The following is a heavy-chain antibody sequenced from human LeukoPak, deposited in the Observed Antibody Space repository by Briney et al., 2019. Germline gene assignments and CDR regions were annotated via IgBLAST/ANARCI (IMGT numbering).Heavy chain of an antibody. D-gene: IGHD1-26*01. CDR1: GFTFSAYA. J-gene: IGHJ4*02. CDR2: ISDSGSST. CDR3: AKKAVGTSTGGPFDY. Sequence: PGGSLRLSCAASGFTFSAYAMSWVRQAPGKWLEWVSAISDSGSSTYYADSVEGRFTISRDNSKNTLYLQMNSLKAEDMAVYYCAKKAVGTSTGGPFDYWGQGTLVIVSS. V-gene: IGHV3-23*01.